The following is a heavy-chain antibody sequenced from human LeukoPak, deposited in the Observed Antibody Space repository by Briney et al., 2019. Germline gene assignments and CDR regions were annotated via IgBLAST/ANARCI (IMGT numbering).Heavy chain of an antibody. D-gene: IGHD1-14*01. J-gene: IGHJ3*02. Sequence: PGGSLRLSCPASGFTVSSNYMTWVRQAPGKGLEWVSVIYSGDGGGSTYYADSVKGRFTISRDNSKNTLYLQMNSLRVEDTAVYYCARDVNRRAFDIWGQGTMVTVSS. CDR3: ARDVNRRAFDI. CDR2: IYSGDGGGST. CDR1: GFTVSSNY. V-gene: IGHV3-53*01.